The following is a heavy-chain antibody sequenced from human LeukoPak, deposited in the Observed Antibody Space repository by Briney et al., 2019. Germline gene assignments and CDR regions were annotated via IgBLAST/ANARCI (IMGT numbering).Heavy chain of an antibody. D-gene: IGHD2-2*01. V-gene: IGHV3-33*01. Sequence: GGSLRLSCAASGLTFSNYGMHWVRQAPGKGLEWVAVIWYDGSNKYYADSVKGRFTISRDNSKNTLYPQMNSLRAEDTALYYCAREFGNIIVVPAAMIIDYWGQGTLVTVSS. J-gene: IGHJ4*02. CDR1: GLTFSNYG. CDR2: IWYDGSNK. CDR3: AREFGNIIVVPAAMIIDY.